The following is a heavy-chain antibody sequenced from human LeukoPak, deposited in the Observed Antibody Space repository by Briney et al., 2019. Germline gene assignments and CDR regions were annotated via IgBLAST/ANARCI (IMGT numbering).Heavy chain of an antibody. J-gene: IGHJ4*02. Sequence: PSETLSLTCAVYGGSFSGYYRSWIRQPPGKGLEWIGEINHSGSTNYNTSLKSRVTISVDTSKNQFSLRLSSVTAADTAVYYCARLYSSSSAFDYWGQGTLVTVSS. CDR1: GGSFSGYY. CDR2: INHSGST. V-gene: IGHV4-34*01. D-gene: IGHD6-6*01. CDR3: ARLYSSSSAFDY.